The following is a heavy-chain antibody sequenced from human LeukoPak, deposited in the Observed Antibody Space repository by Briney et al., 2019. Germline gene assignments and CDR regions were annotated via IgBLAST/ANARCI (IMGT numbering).Heavy chain of an antibody. CDR3: ARAPGGYYYYYYMDV. J-gene: IGHJ6*03. CDR1: GFTFSSYS. CDR2: ISSSSSTI. V-gene: IGHV3-48*04. D-gene: IGHD3-10*01. Sequence: GGSLRFSCAASGFTFSSYSMNWVRQAPGKGLEWVSYISSSSSTIYYADSVRGRFTISRDNAKNSLYLQMNSLRAEDTAVYYCARAPGGYYYYYYMDVWGKGTTVTVSS.